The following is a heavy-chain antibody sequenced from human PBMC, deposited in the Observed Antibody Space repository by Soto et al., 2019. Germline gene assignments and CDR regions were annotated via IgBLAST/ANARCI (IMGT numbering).Heavy chain of an antibody. V-gene: IGHV3-33*01. J-gene: IGHJ3*02. CDR1: GFTFSSYG. CDR2: IWYDGSNK. CDR3: ARDNDFYAFDI. D-gene: IGHD2-21*02. Sequence: QVQLVESGGGVVQPGSSLRLSCAASGFTFSSYGMHWVRQAPGKGLEWVAVIWYDGSNKYYADSVKGRFTISRDNSKNPLYLQMNSLRAEDTAVYYCARDNDFYAFDIWGQGTMVTVSS.